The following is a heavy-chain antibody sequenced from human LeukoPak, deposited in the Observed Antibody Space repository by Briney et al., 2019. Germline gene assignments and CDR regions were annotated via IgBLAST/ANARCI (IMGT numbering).Heavy chain of an antibody. CDR1: GGSISSYY. D-gene: IGHD3-3*01. V-gene: IGHV4-4*07. J-gene: IGHJ6*03. CDR3: AKELNMPQVFWSAPGPYSYYSMDV. CDR2: IYTSGST. Sequence: PSETLSLTCTVSGGSISSYYWSWIRQPAGKGLEWIGRIYTSGSTNYNPSLKSRVTMSVDTSKNQFSLKLSSVTAADTAVYYCAKELNMPQVFWSAPGPYSYYSMDVGAKGPRSPSP.